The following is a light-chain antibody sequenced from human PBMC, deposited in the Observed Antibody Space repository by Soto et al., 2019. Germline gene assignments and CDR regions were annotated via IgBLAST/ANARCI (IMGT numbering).Light chain of an antibody. V-gene: IGLV1-47*01. CDR1: SSNIGINS. CDR3: AAWDDSLSGFYV. CDR2: RND. Sequence: QSVLTQPPSASGTPGQRVTVSCSGSSSNIGINSVYWYQQLPGTVPKLLIYRNDQRPLGVPDRFSGSKSGTSASLAISGLRSEDEADYYCAAWDDSLSGFYVFGTGTKVTVL. J-gene: IGLJ1*01.